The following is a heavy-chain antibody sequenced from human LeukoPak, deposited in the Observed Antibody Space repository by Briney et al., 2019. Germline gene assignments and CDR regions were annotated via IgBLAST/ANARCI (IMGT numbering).Heavy chain of an antibody. CDR2: ISAYNGNT. D-gene: IGHD6-13*01. V-gene: IGHV1-18*01. CDR1: GYTFTSYG. CDR3: ARDRQQLVLGWFDP. J-gene: IGHJ5*02. Sequence: ASVKVSCKASGYTFTSYGISWVRQAPGQGLGWMGWISAYNGNTNYAQKPQGRVTMTTDTSTSTAYMELRSLRSDDTAVYYCARDRQQLVLGWFDPWGQGTLVTVSS.